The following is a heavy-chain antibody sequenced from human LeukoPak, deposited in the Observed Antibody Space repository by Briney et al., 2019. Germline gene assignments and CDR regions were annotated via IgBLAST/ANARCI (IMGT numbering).Heavy chain of an antibody. CDR3: ARDPQTIVVVPAAPPYYYYGMDV. J-gene: IGHJ6*02. D-gene: IGHD2-2*01. CDR1: GCTFSSYA. CDR2: IIPILGVA. V-gene: IGHV1-69*04. Sequence: GASVKVSCKASGCTFSSYAISWVRQAPGQGLEWVGRIIPILGVANYAQKFQGRVTITTDKSTSTAYMELSSLRAEDTAVYYCARDPQTIVVVPAAPPYYYYGMDVWGQGTTVTVSS.